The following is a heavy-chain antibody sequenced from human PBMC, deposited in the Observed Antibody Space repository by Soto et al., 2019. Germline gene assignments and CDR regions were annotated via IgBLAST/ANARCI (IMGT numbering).Heavy chain of an antibody. V-gene: IGHV3-23*01. Sequence: EVQLLESGGGLVQPGGSLRLSCAASGFTFNNYAMMWVRQAPGKGLEWVSAISGSGGSTYYADSVKGRFTISRDNAKNTLYLQMNSLRAEDTSIYYCAKGQAQYFDYWGQGTLVTVSS. CDR3: AKGQAQYFDY. CDR2: ISGSGGST. CDR1: GFTFNNYA. J-gene: IGHJ4*02.